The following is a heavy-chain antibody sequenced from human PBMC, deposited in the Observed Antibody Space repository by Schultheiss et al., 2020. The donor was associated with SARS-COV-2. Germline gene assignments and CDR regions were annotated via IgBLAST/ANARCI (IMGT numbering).Heavy chain of an antibody. CDR2: INPSGGST. CDR3: ARGRYTRGPFDY. Sequence: ASVKVSCKASGYTFTSYDINWVRQAPGQGLEWMGIINPSGGSTSYAQKFQGRVTMTRDTSTSTVYMELSSLRSEDTAVYYCARGRYTRGPFDYWGQGTLVTVSS. CDR1: GYTFTSYD. D-gene: IGHD2-2*02. J-gene: IGHJ4*02. V-gene: IGHV1-46*03.